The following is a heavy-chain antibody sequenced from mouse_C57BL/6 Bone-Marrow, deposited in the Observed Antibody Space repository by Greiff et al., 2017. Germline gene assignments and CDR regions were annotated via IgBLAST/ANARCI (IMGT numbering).Heavy chain of an antibody. V-gene: IGHV1-81*01. Sequence: VQLQQSGAELARPGASVKLSCKASGYTFTSYGISWVKQRTGQGLEWIGEIYPRSGNTYYNEKFKGQATLTADKSSSTAYMELRSLTSEDSAVYFCAREDDSNRFAYWGEGTLVTVSA. CDR3: AREDDSNRFAY. D-gene: IGHD2-5*01. CDR2: IYPRSGNT. CDR1: GYTFTSYG. J-gene: IGHJ3*01.